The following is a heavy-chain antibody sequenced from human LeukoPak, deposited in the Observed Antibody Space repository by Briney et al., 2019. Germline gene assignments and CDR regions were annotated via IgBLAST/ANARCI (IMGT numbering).Heavy chain of an antibody. V-gene: IGHV4-39*01. Sequence: PSETLSLTCTVSGDSISGISYYWGWIRQSPGPGLEWIGSIYPSGDTHYNPSLKSRLTVSVDMSKNQFFLELTSVTAADTALYYCVRHPGGGHTEGYFDFWGQGVRVTGS. CDR3: VRHPGGGHTEGYFDF. D-gene: IGHD3-16*01. J-gene: IGHJ4*02. CDR1: GDSISGISYY. CDR2: IYPSGDT.